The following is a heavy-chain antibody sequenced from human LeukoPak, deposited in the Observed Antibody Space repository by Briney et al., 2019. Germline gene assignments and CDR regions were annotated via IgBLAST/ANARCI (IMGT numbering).Heavy chain of an antibody. J-gene: IGHJ5*02. Sequence: ASVKVSCKASGYTFTGYYMHWVRQAPGQGLEWMGWINPNSGGTNYAQKFQGRVTMTRDTSISTAYMELSRLRSDDTAVYYCAREDYSSWYVSWFDPWGQGTLVTVSS. CDR2: INPNSGGT. CDR1: GYTFTGYY. D-gene: IGHD6-13*01. CDR3: AREDYSSWYVSWFDP. V-gene: IGHV1-2*02.